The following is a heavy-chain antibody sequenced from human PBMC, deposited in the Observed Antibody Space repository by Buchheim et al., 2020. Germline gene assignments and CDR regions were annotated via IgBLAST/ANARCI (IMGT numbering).Heavy chain of an antibody. CDR3: ARGGGGSFDP. CDR2: VSHSGSI. V-gene: IGHV4-59*01. J-gene: IGHJ5*02. Sequence: QVQLQESGPGLVKSSETLSLTCTVSGGSINSYYWSWIRQPPGKGLEWIGYVSHSGSINYDPSFKSRVTISVDTSKNQFYLKLSSVTAADTAMYYCARGGGGSFDPWGQGTL. CDR1: GGSINSYY. D-gene: IGHD5-12*01.